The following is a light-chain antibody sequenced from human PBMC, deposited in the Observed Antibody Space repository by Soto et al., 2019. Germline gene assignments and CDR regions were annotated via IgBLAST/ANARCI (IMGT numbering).Light chain of an antibody. J-gene: IGLJ1*01. CDR3: SSYSSSSTLYV. CDR1: SSDVGGYNN. CDR2: DVS. V-gene: IGLV2-14*01. Sequence: QSALTQPASVSGSPGQSITISCTGTSSDVGGYNNVSWFQQHPGKAPKLMIYDVSNRPSGVSNRFSGSKSGNTASLTISGLQAEDEADYYCSSYSSSSTLYVFGTGTKVTV.